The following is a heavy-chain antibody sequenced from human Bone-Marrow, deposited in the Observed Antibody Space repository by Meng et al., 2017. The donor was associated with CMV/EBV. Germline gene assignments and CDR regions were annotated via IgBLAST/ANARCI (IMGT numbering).Heavy chain of an antibody. J-gene: IGHJ5*02. V-gene: IGHV1-8*03. Sequence: ASVKVSCKASGYTFTSYDINWVRQATGQGLEWMGWMNPNSGNTGYAQKFQGRVTITRNTSISTAYMELSSLRSEDTAVYYCARAPTILDPGWFAPGGQGNLVDVAS. D-gene: IGHD3-3*01. CDR2: MNPNSGNT. CDR3: ARAPTILDPGWFAP. CDR1: GYTFTSYD.